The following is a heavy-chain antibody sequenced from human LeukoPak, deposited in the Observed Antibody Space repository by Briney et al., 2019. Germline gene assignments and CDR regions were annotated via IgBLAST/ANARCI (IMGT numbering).Heavy chain of an antibody. CDR2: IYHLGSV. Sequence: PSETLSLTCTVSGGSITSRSYYWGWIRQPPGRGLEWIGSIYHLGSVRYNPSLKNRVTISVDTSMNQFSLNLSSVTAADTAVYYCARGGYSSSWYVVVKYWFDPWGQGTLVTVSS. CDR1: GGSITSRSYY. D-gene: IGHD6-13*01. J-gene: IGHJ5*02. CDR3: ARGGYSSSWYVVVKYWFDP. V-gene: IGHV4-39*01.